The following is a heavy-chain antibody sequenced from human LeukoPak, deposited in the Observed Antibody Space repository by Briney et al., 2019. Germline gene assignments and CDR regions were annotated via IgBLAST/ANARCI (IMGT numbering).Heavy chain of an antibody. CDR3: ARAPYDYCWGSYRYFWCDP. D-gene: IGHD3-16*02. CDR1: GYTFTGYY. V-gene: IGHV1-2*02. J-gene: IGHJ5*02. Sequence: ASVKVSCKASGYTFTGYYMHWVRQAPGQGLEWMGWINPNSGGTNYAQKFQGRVTMTRDTSISTAYMELSRLRSDDTAVYYCARAPYDYCWGSYRYFWCDPWGQGTLVTVSS. CDR2: INPNSGGT.